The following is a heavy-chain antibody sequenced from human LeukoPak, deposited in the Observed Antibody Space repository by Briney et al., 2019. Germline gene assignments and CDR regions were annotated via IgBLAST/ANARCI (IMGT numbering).Heavy chain of an antibody. CDR3: VREARGYHYTYFDY. CDR2: VSSGFHA. Sequence: GGSLRLSCTASGFTLGSHDMHWVRQIPGQGLEWVAAVSSGFHAFFADSVQGRFTVFREDARNSLYLQMNSLRAGDTAVYYCVREARGYHYTYFDYWGQGTLVTVSS. J-gene: IGHJ4*02. CDR1: GFTLGSHD. D-gene: IGHD5-18*01. V-gene: IGHV3-13*01.